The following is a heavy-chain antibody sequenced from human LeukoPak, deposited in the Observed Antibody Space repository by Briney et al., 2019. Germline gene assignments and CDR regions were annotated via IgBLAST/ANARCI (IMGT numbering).Heavy chain of an antibody. J-gene: IGHJ4*02. Sequence: PGGSLSVSCAGSGFIYSSDAMTWVRQAPGKGLEWVSAICGTGANTYYADSVKGRFTISRDNSKNTLYLQMNSLRAEDTAVYYCAKNKGSSVAYDYWGRGTLVTVSS. V-gene: IGHV3-23*01. D-gene: IGHD1/OR15-1a*01. CDR3: AKNKGSSVAYDY. CDR2: ICGTGANT. CDR1: GFIYSSDA.